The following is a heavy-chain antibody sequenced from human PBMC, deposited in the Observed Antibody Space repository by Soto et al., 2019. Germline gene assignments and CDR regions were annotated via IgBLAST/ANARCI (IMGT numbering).Heavy chain of an antibody. V-gene: IGHV1-8*01. J-gene: IGHJ4*02. Sequence: QVQLVQSGAEVKKPGTSVRISCKTSGYTFSNYDINWVRQAAGQGLEWMGWMNPKSGYTGSARNFQGRVTMTRGTSMTKSYMELSSLRSEDTAVYYWARVMGSVDFWGEGAMVTVSS. CDR2: MNPKSGYT. D-gene: IGHD1-26*01. CDR3: ARVMGSVDF. CDR1: GYTFSNYD.